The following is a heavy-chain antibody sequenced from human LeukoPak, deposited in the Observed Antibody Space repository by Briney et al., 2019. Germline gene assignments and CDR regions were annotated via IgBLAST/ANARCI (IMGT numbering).Heavy chain of an antibody. D-gene: IGHD3-16*01. CDR1: GFTFSSYW. CDR3: ALWDLALDI. Sequence: PGGSLRLSCAASGFTFSSYWMSWVRQAPGKGLEWVSGISWNSGSIGYADSVKGRFTISRDNAKNSLYLQMNSLRAEDMALYYCALWDLALDIWGQGTMVTVSS. V-gene: IGHV3-9*03. CDR2: ISWNSGSI. J-gene: IGHJ3*02.